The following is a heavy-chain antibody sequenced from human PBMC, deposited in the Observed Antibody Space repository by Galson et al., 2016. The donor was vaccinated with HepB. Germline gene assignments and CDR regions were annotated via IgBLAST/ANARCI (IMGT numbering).Heavy chain of an antibody. D-gene: IGHD3-10*01. CDR1: GFTFSRYD. J-gene: IGHJ5*02. Sequence: SLRLSCAASGFTFSRYDMNWVRQAPGTGLEWVSYISSSGSSIFYADSLKGRFTIARDNTQNSLFLQINSLRADDTSVYYCARDRGSHYGSGNYCGVLDRWGRGTLVTVSS. CDR3: ARDRGSHYGSGNYCGVLDR. V-gene: IGHV3-48*03. CDR2: ISSSGSSI.